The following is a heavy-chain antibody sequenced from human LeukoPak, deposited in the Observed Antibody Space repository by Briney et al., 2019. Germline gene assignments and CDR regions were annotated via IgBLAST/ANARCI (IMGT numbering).Heavy chain of an antibody. CDR3: ARHGSGRYYPAEGRIDY. CDR1: GYGFTSYY. J-gene: IGHJ4*02. V-gene: IGHV1-46*03. CDR2: INPSVGGT. Sequence: ASVKVSCKAFGYGFTSYYIHWVRQAPGQGLNGMGIINPSVGGTTYARKFQGRVTMTRDTSTSTVYMELSSLRSEDTAVYYCARHGSGRYYPAEGRIDYWGQGTLVTVSS. D-gene: IGHD3-10*01.